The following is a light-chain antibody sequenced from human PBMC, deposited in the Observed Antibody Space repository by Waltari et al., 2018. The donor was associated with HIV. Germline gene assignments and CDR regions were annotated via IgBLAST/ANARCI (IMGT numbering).Light chain of an antibody. V-gene: IGLV1-51*02. Sequence: QSVLTQPPSVSAAPGQQVTISCSGSGSNIGNNYVPWYQQPPGTAPQPLIYENNKRPSGIPDRFSGSKSDTSATLGITGLQTGDEADYYCGTWDSSLSVGGVFGGGTKLTVL. CDR3: GTWDSSLSVGGV. CDR2: ENN. CDR1: GSNIGNNY. J-gene: IGLJ2*01.